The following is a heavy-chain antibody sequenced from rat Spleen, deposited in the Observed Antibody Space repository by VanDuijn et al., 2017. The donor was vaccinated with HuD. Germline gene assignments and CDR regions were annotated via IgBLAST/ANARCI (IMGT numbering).Heavy chain of an antibody. V-gene: IGHV5-25*01. CDR1: GFTFSNYY. CDR2: ISTGGGNT. J-gene: IGHJ2*01. CDR3: AVAGYGY. D-gene: IGHD4-3*01. Sequence: EVQLVESGGGLVQPGRSMKLSCAASGFTFSNYYMAWVRQAPTKGLEWVASISTGGGNTYYRDSVRGRFTISRDNAENTAYLQMNSLWSEDTATYYCAVAGYGYWGQGVVVTVSS.